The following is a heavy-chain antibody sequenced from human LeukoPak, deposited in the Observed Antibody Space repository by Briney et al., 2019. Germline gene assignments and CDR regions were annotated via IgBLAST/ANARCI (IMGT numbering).Heavy chain of an antibody. J-gene: IGHJ4*02. CDR2: IYSGGST. D-gene: IGHD3-9*01. CDR1: GFTVNSDY. CDR3: ARDEYDILTGYPGDY. Sequence: GRSLRLSCAASGFTVNSDYMSWVRQAPGKGLEWVSVIYSGGSTYYADSVKGRFTISRDNSKNTLYLQMNSLRAEDTAVYYCARDEYDILTGYPGDYWGQGTLVTVSS. V-gene: IGHV3-66*01.